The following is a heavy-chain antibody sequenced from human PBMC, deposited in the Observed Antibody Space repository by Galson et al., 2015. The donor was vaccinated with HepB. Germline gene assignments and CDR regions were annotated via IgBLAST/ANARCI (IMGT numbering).Heavy chain of an antibody. J-gene: IGHJ4*02. D-gene: IGHD2-15*01. V-gene: IGHV1-69*13. CDR2: IIPMFGAA. Sequence: SVKVSCKASGGAFSNYAITWVRQAPGQGLEWMGGIIPMFGAANYAQKLQGRVTITADESTTTAYMELTSLRSEDTAIYYCARSEYCSGGSCHLTSLSRWGQGTLVTVSS. CDR1: GGAFSNYA. CDR3: ARSEYCSGGSCHLTSLSR.